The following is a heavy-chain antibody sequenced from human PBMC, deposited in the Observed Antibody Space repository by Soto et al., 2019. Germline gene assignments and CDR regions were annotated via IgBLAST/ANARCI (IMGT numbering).Heavy chain of an antibody. V-gene: IGHV3-74*01. CDR2: INGDGIGT. Sequence: EVQLVESGGGLVQPGGSLRLSCAASGFTFNSYWMHWVRQGPGKGLVWVSRINGDGIGTSYADSVKGRFTISRDNAKSTLYLQMNSLRVEATAVYYCARAGWSGEPHYYDMDVWGQGTTVTVSS. CDR1: GFTFNSYW. CDR3: ARAGWSGEPHYYDMDV. D-gene: IGHD3-10*01. J-gene: IGHJ6*02.